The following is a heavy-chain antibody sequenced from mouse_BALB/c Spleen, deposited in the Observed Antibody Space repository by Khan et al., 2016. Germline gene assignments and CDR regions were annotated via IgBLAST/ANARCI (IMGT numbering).Heavy chain of an antibody. J-gene: IGHJ3*01. D-gene: IGHD2-4*01. Sequence: QVQLKESGPGLVAPSQSLSITCTVSGFSFTGYGVNWVRQPPGKGLEWLGKIWGDGRTDYNSALKSRVSISKDNSKSQVFLKMNRLQTADTANYYCSSYYDRCAYWGQGTLVIVSA. CDR2: IWGDGRT. V-gene: IGHV2-6-7*01. CDR1: GFSFTGYG. CDR3: SSYYDRCAY.